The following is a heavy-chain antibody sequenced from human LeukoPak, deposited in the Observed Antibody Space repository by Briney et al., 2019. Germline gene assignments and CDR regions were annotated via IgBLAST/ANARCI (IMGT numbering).Heavy chain of an antibody. CDR3: AKDPVVVVTAIHSY. J-gene: IGHJ4*02. CDR2: ISGSGGST. Sequence: GESLRLSCAASGFTFSSYAMSWVRQAPGKGLEWVSAISGSGGSTYYADSVKGRFTISRDNFKNTLYLQMNSLRAEDTAVYYCAKDPVVVVTAIHSYWGQGTLVTVSS. D-gene: IGHD2-21*02. V-gene: IGHV3-23*01. CDR1: GFTFSSYA.